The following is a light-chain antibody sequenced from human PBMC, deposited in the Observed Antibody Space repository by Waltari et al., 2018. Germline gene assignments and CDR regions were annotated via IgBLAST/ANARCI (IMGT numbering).Light chain of an antibody. V-gene: IGLV2-14*03. CDR1: GSAIDASDF. CDR3: TSQALDGVVL. J-gene: IGLJ3*02. Sequence: QSALTQPASVSGSPGQSITSSCTGIGSAIDASDFVSWYQHQPGKAPRVIIYDVTNRPSGISPRFSASKSANTASLTISGLQPEDEGDYYCTSQALDGVVLFGGWTQVTV. CDR2: DVT.